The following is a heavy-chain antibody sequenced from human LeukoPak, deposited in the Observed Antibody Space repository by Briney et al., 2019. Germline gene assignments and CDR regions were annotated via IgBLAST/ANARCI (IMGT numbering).Heavy chain of an antibody. CDR2: ISRIFGTA. V-gene: IGHV1-69*05. CDR3: ARVGRGDSIDI. CDR1: GDTFSSYA. Sequence: SVKVSCEASGDTFSSYAISCVREAPGQGFEWMGGISRIFGTANYAQKFQGIVTITTDESTSTASMELSSLRSKDTAVYYCARVGRGDSIDIWGQGTMVTVSS. J-gene: IGHJ3*02.